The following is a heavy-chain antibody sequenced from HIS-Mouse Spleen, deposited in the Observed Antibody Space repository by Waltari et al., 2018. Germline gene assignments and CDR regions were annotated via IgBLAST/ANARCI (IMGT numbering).Heavy chain of an antibody. CDR3: ARSISGSYHY. CDR1: GGSISSSSYY. J-gene: IGHJ4*02. Sequence: QLQLQESGPGLVKPSETLSLPCPVSGGSISSSSYYWGWIRQPPGKGLEWIGSIYYSGSTYYNPSLKSRVTISVDTSKNQFSLKLSSVTAADTAVYYCARSISGSYHYWGQGTLVTVSS. D-gene: IGHD1-26*01. V-gene: IGHV4-39*07. CDR2: IYYSGST.